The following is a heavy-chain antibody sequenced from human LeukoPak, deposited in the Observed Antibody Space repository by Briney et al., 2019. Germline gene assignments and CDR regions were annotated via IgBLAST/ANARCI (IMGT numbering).Heavy chain of an antibody. CDR1: GGSFSGYY. CDR3: ARHVNDDYDYYYYMDV. CDR2: INHSGST. V-gene: IGHV4-34*01. Sequence: PSETLSLTCAVYGGSFSGYYWSWIRQPPGKGLEWIGEINHSGSTNYNPSLKSRVTISVDTSKNQFSLKLSSVTAADTAVYYCARHVNDDYDYYYYMDVWGKGTTVTISS. D-gene: IGHD1-1*01. J-gene: IGHJ6*03.